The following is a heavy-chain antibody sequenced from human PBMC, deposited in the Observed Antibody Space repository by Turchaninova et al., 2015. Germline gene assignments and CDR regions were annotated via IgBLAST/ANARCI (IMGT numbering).Heavy chain of an antibody. D-gene: IGHD3-10*01. Sequence: QVTLKESGPVLVKPTETPPLTCPVPLRLPSPSLGFYLRNGRMGVSWIRQPPGKALEGLAHIFSNDEKSYNTSLKSRLTISKDTSKSQVVLTVTNMDPVDTGTYYCARISMVRGQRINYYFGMDVWGQGTTVTVSS. J-gene: IGHJ6*02. CDR2: IFSNDEK. V-gene: IGHV2-26*01. CDR1: GFYLRNGRMG. CDR3: ARISMVRGQRINYYFGMDV.